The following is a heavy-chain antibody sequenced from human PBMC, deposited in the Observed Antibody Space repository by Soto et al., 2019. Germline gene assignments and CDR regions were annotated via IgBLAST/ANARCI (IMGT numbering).Heavy chain of an antibody. D-gene: IGHD2-15*01. Sequence: QMQLVESGGGVVQPGRSLRLSCAASGFTFSSYGMHWVRQAPGKGLEWVAVIWYDGSNKYYADSVKGRFTISRDNSKNTLYLQMNSLRAEDTAVYYCARDPAGGGGYGMDVWGQGTTVTVSS. V-gene: IGHV3-33*01. J-gene: IGHJ6*02. CDR2: IWYDGSNK. CDR1: GFTFSSYG. CDR3: ARDPAGGGGYGMDV.